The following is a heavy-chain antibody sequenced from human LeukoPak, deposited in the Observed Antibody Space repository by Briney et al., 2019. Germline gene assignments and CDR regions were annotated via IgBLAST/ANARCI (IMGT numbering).Heavy chain of an antibody. J-gene: IGHJ4*02. V-gene: IGHV4-59*08. CDR1: GGSISSYY. CDR2: IYYSGST. Sequence: SETLSLTCTVSGGSISSYYWSWIRQPPGKGLEWIGYIYYSGSTNYNPSLKSRVTISVDTSKNQFSLKLSSVTAADTAAYYCARHRDYDSSGYPIDYWGQGTLVTVSS. D-gene: IGHD3-22*01. CDR3: ARHRDYDSSGYPIDY.